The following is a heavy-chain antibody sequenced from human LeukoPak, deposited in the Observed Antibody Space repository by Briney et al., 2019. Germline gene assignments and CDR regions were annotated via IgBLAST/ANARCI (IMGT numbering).Heavy chain of an antibody. Sequence: ASVKVSCKASGHTFTSYGISWVRQAPGQGPEWMGWISVYNGNTNYAQRLQGRVTMTTDTSTSTAYMELRSLRSDDTAVYYCARGYCSGGRCYDILNYQYGMDVWGQGTTVTVSS. CDR2: ISVYNGNT. D-gene: IGHD2-15*01. CDR1: GHTFTSYG. V-gene: IGHV1-18*01. CDR3: ARGYCSGGRCYDILNYQYGMDV. J-gene: IGHJ6*02.